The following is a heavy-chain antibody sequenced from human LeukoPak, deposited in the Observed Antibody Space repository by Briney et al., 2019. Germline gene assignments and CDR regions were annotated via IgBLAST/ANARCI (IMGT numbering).Heavy chain of an antibody. CDR3: ARAMDYYGSGSYSYYFDY. CDR2: ISISSSYI. CDR1: GFTFSSYS. Sequence: PGGSLRLSCAASGFTFSSYSMNWVRQAPGKGLEWVSSISISSSYIYYADSVKGRFTISRDNAKNSMYLQMNSLRAEDTAVYYCARAMDYYGSGSYSYYFDYWGQGTLVTVSS. V-gene: IGHV3-21*01. D-gene: IGHD3-10*01. J-gene: IGHJ4*02.